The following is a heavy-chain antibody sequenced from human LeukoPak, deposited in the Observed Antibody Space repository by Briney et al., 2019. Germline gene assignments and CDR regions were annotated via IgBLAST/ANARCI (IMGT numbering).Heavy chain of an antibody. CDR2: ISAYNGNT. CDR3: ARDQIDYSGYGRWFDP. D-gene: IGHD5-12*01. V-gene: IGHV1-18*01. J-gene: IGHJ5*02. Sequence: ASVKVSCKASGYTFTSYGISWVRQAPGQGLEWMGWISAYNGNTNYAQKLQGRVTMTTDTSTSTAYMELRSLRSDDTAVYYCARDQIDYSGYGRWFDPWGQGTLVTVSS. CDR1: GYTFTSYG.